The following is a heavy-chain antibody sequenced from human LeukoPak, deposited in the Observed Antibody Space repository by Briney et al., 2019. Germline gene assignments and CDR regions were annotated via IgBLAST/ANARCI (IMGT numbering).Heavy chain of an antibody. J-gene: IGHJ4*02. D-gene: IGHD3-9*01. Sequence: GGSLRLSCAASGFTFSSYSMNWVRQAPGKGLEWVSYISSSSSTIYYADSAKGRFTISRDNAKNSLYLQMNSLRAEDTAVYYCARGSYFDWLFKEGDYWGQGTLVTVSS. CDR1: GFTFSSYS. CDR2: ISSSSSTI. CDR3: ARGSYFDWLFKEGDY. V-gene: IGHV3-48*01.